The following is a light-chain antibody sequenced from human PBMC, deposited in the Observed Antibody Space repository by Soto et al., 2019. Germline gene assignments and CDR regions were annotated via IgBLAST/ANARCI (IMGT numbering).Light chain of an antibody. Sequence: QSALTQPASVSRSPGQSITISCTGTSSDVGSYNLVSWYQQHPGKAPKLMIYEVGKRPSGVSYRFSGSKSGNTASLTISGLPAGDEADYYCCSYSNGRNYVVCGGGTKLAVL. V-gene: IGLV2-23*02. CDR2: EVG. CDR3: CSYSNGRNYVV. J-gene: IGLJ2*01. CDR1: SSDVGSYNL.